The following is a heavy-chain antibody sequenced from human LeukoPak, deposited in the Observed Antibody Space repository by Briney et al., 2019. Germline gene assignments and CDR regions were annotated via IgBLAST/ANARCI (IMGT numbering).Heavy chain of an antibody. CDR2: ISGSGGST. D-gene: IGHD6-19*01. Sequence: GGSLRLSCAASGFTLSSYAMSWVRQAPGKGLEWVSAISGSGGSTYYADSVKGRFTISRDNSKNTLYLQMNSLRAEDTAVYYCAKDASGWYGESYYFDYWGQGTLVTVSS. CDR1: GFTLSSYA. J-gene: IGHJ4*02. CDR3: AKDASGWYGESYYFDY. V-gene: IGHV3-23*01.